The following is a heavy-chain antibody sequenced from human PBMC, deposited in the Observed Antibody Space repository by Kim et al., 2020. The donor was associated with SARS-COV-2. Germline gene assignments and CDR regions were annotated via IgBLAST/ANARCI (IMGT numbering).Heavy chain of an antibody. CDR2: IWYDGSNK. V-gene: IGHV3-33*01. CDR3: ARDRVRYSSEGHDY. D-gene: IGHD6-19*01. CDR1: GFTFSSYG. J-gene: IGHJ4*02. Sequence: GGSLRLSCAASGFTFSSYGMHWVRQAPGKGLEWVAVIWYDGSNKYYADSVKGRFTISRDNSKNTLYLQMNSLRAEDTAVYYCARDRVRYSSEGHDYWGQGTLVTVSS.